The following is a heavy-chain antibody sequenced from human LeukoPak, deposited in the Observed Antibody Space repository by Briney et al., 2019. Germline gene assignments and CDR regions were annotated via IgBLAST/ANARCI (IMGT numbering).Heavy chain of an antibody. D-gene: IGHD1-20*01. J-gene: IGHJ4*02. Sequence: ASVKVSCKASGYTFTDYYLHWVRQAPGHGLEWMGWINPKTGVTKYAQNFQGRVTMTRDTSINTAYMEVSRLRSDDTAVYYCARGGDYNWNFDYWGQGTLVTVSS. CDR3: ARGGDYNWNFDY. V-gene: IGHV1-2*02. CDR2: INPKTGVT. CDR1: GYTFTDYY.